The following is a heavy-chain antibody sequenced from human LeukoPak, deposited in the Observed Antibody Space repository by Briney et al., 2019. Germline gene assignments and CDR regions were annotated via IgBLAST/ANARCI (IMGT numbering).Heavy chain of an antibody. Sequence: GGSLRLSCAASGFTFSSYAMHWVRQAPGKGLEWVAVISYDGSNKYYADSVKGRFTISRDNSKNTLYLQMNSLRAEDTAVYYCARDPPGYCSGGSCYTFDDWGQGTLVTVSS. V-gene: IGHV3-30-3*01. CDR2: ISYDGSNK. D-gene: IGHD2-15*01. CDR3: ARDPPGYCSGGSCYTFDD. J-gene: IGHJ4*02. CDR1: GFTFSSYA.